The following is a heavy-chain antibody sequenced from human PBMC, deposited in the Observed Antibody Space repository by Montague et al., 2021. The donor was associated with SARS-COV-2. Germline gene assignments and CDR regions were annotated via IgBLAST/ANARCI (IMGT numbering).Heavy chain of an antibody. CDR2: ISGSGAST. CDR1: GFTFSSYD. V-gene: IGHV3-23*01. CDR3: ANPIVPSVLLSY. J-gene: IGHJ4*02. D-gene: IGHD6-6*01. Sequence: SLRLSCAAAGFTFSSYDMSWVRQAPGRGLEWLSAISGSGASTYYADSLKGRFTISRDNSKNTLYLQMNSLRVEDTAVYYCANPIVPSVLLSYWGQGTLVTVSS.